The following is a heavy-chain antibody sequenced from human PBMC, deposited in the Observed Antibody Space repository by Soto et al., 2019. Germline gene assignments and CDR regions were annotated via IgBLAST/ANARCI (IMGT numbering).Heavy chain of an antibody. V-gene: IGHV4-38-2*02. CDR3: ARDLRIAARPQTYYYYGMDV. CDR2: IYHSGGT. D-gene: IGHD6-6*01. J-gene: IGHJ6*02. CDR1: GYSISSGDY. Sequence: SETLSLTCAVSGYSISSGDYWGWIRQPPGKGLEWIGSIYHSGGTYYNPTLKSRGTISVDTSKNQFSLKLSSVTAADTAVYYCARDLRIAARPQTYYYYGMDVWGQGTTVTVSS.